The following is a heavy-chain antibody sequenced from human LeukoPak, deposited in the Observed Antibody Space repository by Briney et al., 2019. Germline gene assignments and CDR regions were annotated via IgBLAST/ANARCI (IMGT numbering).Heavy chain of an antibody. CDR1: DDSVSSHY. D-gene: IGHD3-22*01. Sequence: SETLSLTCTVSDDSVSSHYWNWIRQPPGKGLEFIGWVHYSGDTDYNPSLKSRVTIPVDTSMNQFSLKLTSVTAADTAVYYCAGEDSNDISGYPTRSFDHWGQGTLVIVSS. CDR2: VHYSGDT. V-gene: IGHV4-59*02. J-gene: IGHJ4*02. CDR3: AGEDSNDISGYPTRSFDH.